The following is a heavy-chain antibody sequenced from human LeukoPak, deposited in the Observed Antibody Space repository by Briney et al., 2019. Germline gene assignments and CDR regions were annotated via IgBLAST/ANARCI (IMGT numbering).Heavy chain of an antibody. CDR3: ANPFGGSFDGPDAFDI. CDR1: GFTFSSYG. D-gene: IGHD3-16*01. V-gene: IGHV3-30*02. CDR2: IRYDGSNK. J-gene: IGHJ3*02. Sequence: GGSLRLSCAASGFTFSSYGMHWVRQAPGKGLEWVAFIRYDGSNKYYADSVKGRFTISRDNSKNTLYLQMNSLRAEDTAVYYCANPFGGSFDGPDAFDIWGQGTMVTVSS.